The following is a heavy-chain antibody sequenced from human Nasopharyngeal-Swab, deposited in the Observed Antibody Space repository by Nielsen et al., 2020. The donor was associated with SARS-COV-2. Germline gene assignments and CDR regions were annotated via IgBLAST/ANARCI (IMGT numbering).Heavy chain of an antibody. J-gene: IGHJ6*02. V-gene: IGHV3-23*01. Sequence: GESLKISCAASGFTFSSYDMRWVRQAPGKGLEWVSGISGNGVSIYHADSVGGRFTISRDNSKNTLYLQMNSLRAEDTAIYYCAKGWGAMDVWGQGTTVTVSS. CDR3: AKGWGAMDV. CDR2: ISGNGVSI. CDR1: GFTFSSYD. D-gene: IGHD3-16*01.